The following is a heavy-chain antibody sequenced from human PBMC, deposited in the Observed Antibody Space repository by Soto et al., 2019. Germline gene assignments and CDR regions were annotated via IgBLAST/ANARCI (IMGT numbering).Heavy chain of an antibody. J-gene: IGHJ4*02. V-gene: IGHV3-49*03. CDR3: TREQDSSGCYFDY. CDR2: IRSKAYGGTT. Sequence: LRLSCTASGFTFGDYAMSWFRQAPLKGLEWVGFIRSKAYGGTTEYAASVKGRFTISRDDSKSIAYLQMNSLKTEDTAVYYCTREQDSSGCYFDYWGQGTLVTVSS. D-gene: IGHD3-22*01. CDR1: GFTFGDYA.